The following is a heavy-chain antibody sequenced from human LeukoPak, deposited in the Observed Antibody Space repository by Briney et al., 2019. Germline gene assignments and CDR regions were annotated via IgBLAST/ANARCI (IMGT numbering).Heavy chain of an antibody. J-gene: IGHJ3*02. CDR3: ARLTYDSSGYLDAFDI. D-gene: IGHD3-22*01. V-gene: IGHV1-46*01. Sequence: ASVKVSCKASGYTFTSYYMHWVRQAPGQGLEWMGIINPSGGSTSYAQKFQGRVTMTGDMSTSTVYMELSSLRSEDTAVYYCARLTYDSSGYLDAFDIWGQGTMVTVSS. CDR2: INPSGGST. CDR1: GYTFTSYY.